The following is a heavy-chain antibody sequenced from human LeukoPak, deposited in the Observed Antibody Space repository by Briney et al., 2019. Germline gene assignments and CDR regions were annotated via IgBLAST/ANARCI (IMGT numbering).Heavy chain of an antibody. J-gene: IGHJ4*02. D-gene: IGHD6-19*01. Sequence: MASETLSLTCTVSGGSISSSSYYWGWIRQPSGKGLEWIGSIYYSGSTYYNPSLKSRVTISVDTSKNQFSLKLSSVTAADTAVYYCARVYSSGWFDYWGQGTLVTVSS. CDR3: ARVYSSGWFDY. CDR2: IYYSGST. CDR1: GGSISSSSYY. V-gene: IGHV4-39*01.